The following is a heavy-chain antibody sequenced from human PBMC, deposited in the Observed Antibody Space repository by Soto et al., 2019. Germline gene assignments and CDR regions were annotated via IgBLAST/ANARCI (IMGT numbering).Heavy chain of an antibody. V-gene: IGHV4-31*03. CDR1: GGSISSGGYY. CDR2: IYYSGST. Sequence: PSETLSLTCTVSGGSISSGGYYWSWIRQHPGKGLEWIGYIYYSGSTYYNPSLKGRVTISVDTSKNQFSLKLSPVTAADTAVYYCARDHRRYSGYDFSNWSDPWGQGTLVTVSS. J-gene: IGHJ5*02. CDR3: ARDHRRYSGYDFSNWSDP. D-gene: IGHD5-12*01.